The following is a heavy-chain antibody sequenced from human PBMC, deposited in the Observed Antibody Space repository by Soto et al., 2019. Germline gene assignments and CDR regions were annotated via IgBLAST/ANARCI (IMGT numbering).Heavy chain of an antibody. CDR3: AALGVNFDH. D-gene: IGHD2-8*01. Sequence: SVKVSFKASGFTFTSSAVQWVRQARGQRLEWIGWIGVGSGNRHYAQKFQERVTITRDMSTNTAYMELSSLRSEDTAVYYCAALGVNFDHWGQGTLVTVSS. CDR2: IGVGSGNR. V-gene: IGHV1-58*01. J-gene: IGHJ4*02. CDR1: GFTFTSSA.